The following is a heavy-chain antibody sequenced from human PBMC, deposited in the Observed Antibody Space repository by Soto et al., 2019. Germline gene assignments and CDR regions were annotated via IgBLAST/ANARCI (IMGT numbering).Heavy chain of an antibody. CDR1: GFTFDDYT. CDR3: AKSASLGDYGMDV. D-gene: IGHD3-16*01. J-gene: IGHJ6*02. V-gene: IGHV3-43*01. CDR2: ISWDGGST. Sequence: PVESLRVSCTASGFTFDDYTMHWVRQAPGKGLEWVSLISWDGGSTYYADSVKGRFTISRDNSKNSLYLQMNSLRTEDTALYYCAKSASLGDYGMDVWGQGTTVTVSS.